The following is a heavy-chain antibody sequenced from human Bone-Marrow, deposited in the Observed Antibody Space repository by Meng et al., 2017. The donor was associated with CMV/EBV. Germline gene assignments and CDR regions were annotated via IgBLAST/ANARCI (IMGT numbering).Heavy chain of an antibody. J-gene: IGHJ6*02. Sequence: GESLKISCAVAEFTVSNIYMSWVRQAPGKGLEWVSVTHGGGSTYYADSVKGRFTISRDNSKNTLYLQMNSLRAEDTAVYYCARHLGIFGPEHYYYYYGMDVWGQGTTVTVSS. CDR1: EFTVSNIY. CDR3: ARHLGIFGPEHYYYYYGMDV. CDR2: THGGGST. D-gene: IGHD3-3*01. V-gene: IGHV3-53*05.